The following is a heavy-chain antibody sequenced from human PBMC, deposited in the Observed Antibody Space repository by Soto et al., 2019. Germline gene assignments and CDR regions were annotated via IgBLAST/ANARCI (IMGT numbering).Heavy chain of an antibody. CDR2: ISYDGSNK. Sequence: QVQLVESGGGVVQPGRSLRLSCAASGFTFSSYAMHWVRQAPGKGLEWVAVISYDGSNKYYADSVKGRFTISRDNSKNTLYLQMNSLRAEDTPVYYCARAGCDGGSCYTLVGLRYGMDVWGQGTTVTVSS. CDR3: ARAGCDGGSCYTLVGLRYGMDV. CDR1: GFTFSSYA. J-gene: IGHJ6*02. D-gene: IGHD2-15*01. V-gene: IGHV3-30-3*01.